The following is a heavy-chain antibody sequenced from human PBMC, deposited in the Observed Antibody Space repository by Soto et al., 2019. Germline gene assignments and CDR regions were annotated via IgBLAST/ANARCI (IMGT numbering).Heavy chain of an antibody. V-gene: IGHV1-69*04. CDR3: AREGASLPSSGWYGSGYYYYYYMDV. CDR1: GGTFSSYT. J-gene: IGHJ6*03. D-gene: IGHD6-19*01. Sequence: GASVKVSCKASGGTFSSYTISWVRQAPGQGLEWMGRIIPILGIANYAQKFQGRVTITADKSTSTAYMELSSLRSEDTAVYYCAREGASLPSSGWYGSGYYYYYYMDVWGKGTTVTVSS. CDR2: IIPILGIA.